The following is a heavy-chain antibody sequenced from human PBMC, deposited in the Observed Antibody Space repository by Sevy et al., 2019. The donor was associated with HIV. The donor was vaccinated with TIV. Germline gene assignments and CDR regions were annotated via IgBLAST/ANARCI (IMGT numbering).Heavy chain of an antibody. CDR1: GGPFSGYY. Sequence: SETLSLTCAVYGGPFSGYYWSWIRQPPGKGLEWIGEINESGSTKYIPSLKSRVIISVDTSRKQFYLQLTPVTAAETAVYYCANLSEDFNIWGQGTMVTVSS. CDR3: ANLSEDFNI. J-gene: IGHJ3*02. V-gene: IGHV4-34*01. D-gene: IGHD3-3*01. CDR2: INESGST.